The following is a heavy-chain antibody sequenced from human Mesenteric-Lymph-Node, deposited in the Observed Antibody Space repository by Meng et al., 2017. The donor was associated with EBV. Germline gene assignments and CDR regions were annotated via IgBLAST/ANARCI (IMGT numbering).Heavy chain of an antibody. Sequence: QVQLQQWVAGLLKPSETLSLTSAVYGESFSGFYWSWVRQAPGKGLEWIGEMNNGGTSNYNPSLESRVTISVDPSKNQFSLNLRSVTAADTAVYYCARVKPSIWFGELFYYFDYWGPGILVTVSS. D-gene: IGHD3-10*01. J-gene: IGHJ4*02. CDR3: ARVKPSIWFGELFYYFDY. CDR2: MNNGGTS. CDR1: GESFSGFY. V-gene: IGHV4-34*01.